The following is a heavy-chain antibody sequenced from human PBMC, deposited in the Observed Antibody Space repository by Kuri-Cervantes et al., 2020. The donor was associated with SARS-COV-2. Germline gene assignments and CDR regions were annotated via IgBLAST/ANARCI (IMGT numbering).Heavy chain of an antibody. Sequence: SETLSLTCAVYGGSFSGYYWSWIRQPPGKGLEWIGEINHSGSTNYNPSLKSRVTMSVDTSKNQFSLKLSSVTAADTAVYYCARGLYCSSTSCYRKTDYYYMDVWGKGTTVTVSS. V-gene: IGHV4-34*01. D-gene: IGHD2-2*01. CDR3: ARGLYCSSTSCYRKTDYYYMDV. J-gene: IGHJ6*03. CDR1: GGSFSGYY. CDR2: INHSGST.